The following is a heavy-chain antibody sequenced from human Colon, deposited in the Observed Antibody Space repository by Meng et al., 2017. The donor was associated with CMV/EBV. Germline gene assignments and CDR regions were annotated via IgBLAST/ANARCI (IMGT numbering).Heavy chain of an antibody. J-gene: IGHJ6*02. CDR3: AKSTYDDFWSGHGLDV. D-gene: IGHD3-3*01. CDR2: IKQDGSEK. Sequence: GGSLRLSCAASGFTFSSYWMSWVRQAPGKGLEWVANIKQDGSEKNYVDSVKGRFTISRDNAKNSLYVQMNSLRAEDTAPYYCAKSTYDDFWSGHGLDVWGQGTAVTVSS. CDR1: GFTFSSYW. V-gene: IGHV3-7*03.